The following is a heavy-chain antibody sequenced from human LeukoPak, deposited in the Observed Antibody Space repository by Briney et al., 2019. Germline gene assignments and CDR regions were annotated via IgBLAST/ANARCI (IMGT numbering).Heavy chain of an antibody. D-gene: IGHD3-22*01. CDR2: INPNSGGT. CDR3: ARDPPYYYDSSGYYYVPNFDY. Sequence: ASVKVSCKASGYTFTGYYMHWVRQAPGQGLEWMGWINPNSGGTNYAQKFQGRVTMTRDTSISTAYMELSRLRSDDTAVYYCARDPPYYYDSSGYYYVPNFDYWGQGTLVTVSS. J-gene: IGHJ4*02. V-gene: IGHV1-2*02. CDR1: GYTFTGYY.